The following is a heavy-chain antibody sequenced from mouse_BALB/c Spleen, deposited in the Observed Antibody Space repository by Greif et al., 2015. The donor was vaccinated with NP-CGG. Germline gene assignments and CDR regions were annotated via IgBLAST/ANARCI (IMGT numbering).Heavy chain of an antibody. CDR1: GYTFTSYW. CDR2: IYPGNSDT. V-gene: IGHV1-5*01. Sequence: EVQGVESGTVLARPGASVKMSCKASGYTFTSYWMHWVKQRPGQGLEWIGAIYPGNSDTSYNQKFKGKAKLTAVTSTSTAYMELSSLTNEDSAVYYCTRWNYDYDGGGFDYWGQGTTLTVSS. D-gene: IGHD2-4*01. CDR3: TRWNYDYDGGGFDY. J-gene: IGHJ2*01.